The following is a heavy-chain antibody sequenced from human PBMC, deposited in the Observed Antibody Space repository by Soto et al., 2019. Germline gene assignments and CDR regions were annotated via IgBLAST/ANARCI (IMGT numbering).Heavy chain of an antibody. CDR3: ARDRVGVVPAAIDYYYYYMDV. CDR1: GGSISSYY. Sequence: AETLSLTCTVSGGSISSYYWSWIRQPPGKGLEWIGYIYYSGSTNYNPSLKSRVTISVDTSKNQFSLKLSSVTAADTAVYYCARDRVGVVPAAIDYYYYYMDVWGKGTTVTVSS. V-gene: IGHV4-59*01. J-gene: IGHJ6*03. CDR2: IYYSGST. D-gene: IGHD2-2*01.